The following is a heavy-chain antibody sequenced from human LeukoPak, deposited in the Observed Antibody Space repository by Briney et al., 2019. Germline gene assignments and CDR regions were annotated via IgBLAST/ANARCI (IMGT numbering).Heavy chain of an antibody. CDR1: GFTFSGYD. J-gene: IGHJ4*02. CDR2: IRSKANSYET. Sequence: GGSLRLSCAASGFTFSGYDMHWVRQASGKGLEWVGRIRSKANSYETAYAAGVKVRFTISRHDSKNTAYLQMNSLKTEDTAVYYCTRRGSSWHDYWGQGTLVTVSS. V-gene: IGHV3-73*01. CDR3: TRRGSSWHDY. D-gene: IGHD6-13*01.